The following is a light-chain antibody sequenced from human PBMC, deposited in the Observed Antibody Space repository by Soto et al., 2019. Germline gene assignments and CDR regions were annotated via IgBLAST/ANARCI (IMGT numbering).Light chain of an antibody. Sequence: DIQLTQSPSFLSAFVGDTVTITCRASQAMSTYLAWYQQKPGKVPKLLIRSASTLQSGVPPRFSGGGSGTEFTLTISTLQPDDSGIYYCQQRKGYQLAFGGGTNGEIK. CDR2: SAS. CDR3: QQRKGYQLA. J-gene: IGKJ4*01. V-gene: IGKV1-9*01. CDR1: QAMSTY.